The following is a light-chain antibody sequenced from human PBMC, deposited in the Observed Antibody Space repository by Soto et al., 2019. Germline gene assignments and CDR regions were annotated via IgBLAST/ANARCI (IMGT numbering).Light chain of an antibody. CDR2: AAS. CDR1: QSISDN. J-gene: IGKJ4*01. V-gene: IGKV1-39*01. CDR3: QQSFGTPPT. Sequence: DIQMTQSPSSLSASVGDRVTITCRASQSISDNLNWYQHKPGTAPNLLIYAASSLQSGVPSRFSGSGSGTDFTLTISSLQPEDFVTYYCQQSFGTPPTFGGATKVEIK.